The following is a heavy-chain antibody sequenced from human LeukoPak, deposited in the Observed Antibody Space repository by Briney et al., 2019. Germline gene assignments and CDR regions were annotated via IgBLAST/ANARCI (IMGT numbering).Heavy chain of an antibody. J-gene: IGHJ4*02. D-gene: IGHD3-16*01. CDR1: GLSFSTFV. CDR2: LRGNGET. Sequence: GGSLRLSCAASGLSFSTFVMSWVRQGPARGLEWVSSLRGNGETFYAESVKGRFTLSSDSSRNTVYLHLNNLKVEDTAMYYCARASWVSSTDAVRWGQGTLVTVSS. CDR3: ARASWVSSTDAVR. V-gene: IGHV3-23*01.